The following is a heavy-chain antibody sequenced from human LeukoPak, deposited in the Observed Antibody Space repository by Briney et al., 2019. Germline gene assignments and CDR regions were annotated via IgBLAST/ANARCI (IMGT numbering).Heavy chain of an antibody. CDR1: GFTFSSYS. Sequence: GGSLRLSCAASGFTFSSYSMNWVRQAPGKGLEWVSSISSSSSYIYYADSVKGRFTISRDNAKNSLYLQMNSLRAEDTAVYYCARSDTAMTPRAFDIWGQGTMVTVSS. V-gene: IGHV3-21*01. J-gene: IGHJ3*02. D-gene: IGHD5-18*01. CDR2: ISSSSSYI. CDR3: ARSDTAMTPRAFDI.